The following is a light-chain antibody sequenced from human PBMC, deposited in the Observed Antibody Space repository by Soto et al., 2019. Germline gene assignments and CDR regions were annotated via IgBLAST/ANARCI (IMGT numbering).Light chain of an antibody. CDR2: GAS. Sequence: EIVMTQSPATLSVSPGERATISCRASQSVSSNLAWYQQKTGKAPRLLIYGASTRATGIPSRFSGSGSGTEFTLTISSLQSEDFAVYYCQQYNNWPWTFGQGTKV. CDR3: QQYNNWPWT. CDR1: QSVSSN. J-gene: IGKJ1*01. V-gene: IGKV3-15*01.